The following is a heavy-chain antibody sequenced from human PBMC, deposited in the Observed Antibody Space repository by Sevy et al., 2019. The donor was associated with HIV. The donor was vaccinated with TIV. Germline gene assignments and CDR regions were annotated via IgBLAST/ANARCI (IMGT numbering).Heavy chain of an antibody. J-gene: IGHJ6*02. D-gene: IGHD3-3*01. Sequence: GGSLRLSCAASGFTFSSYGMHWVRRAPGKGLEWVAFVRYDGSNKDYADSVKGRFTISRDNSKNTLYLQMNSLRAEDTAVYYCAKVGQFTISGVANPYYYYGMDVWGQGTTVTVSS. CDR1: GFTFSSYG. CDR2: VRYDGSNK. V-gene: IGHV3-30*02. CDR3: AKVGQFTISGVANPYYYYGMDV.